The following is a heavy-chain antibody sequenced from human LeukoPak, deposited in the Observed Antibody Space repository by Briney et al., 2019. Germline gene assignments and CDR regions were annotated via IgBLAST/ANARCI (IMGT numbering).Heavy chain of an antibody. CDR2: INHSGST. D-gene: IGHD3-22*01. V-gene: IGHV4-34*01. Sequence: PSETLSLTCAVYGGSFSGYYWSWIRQPPGKGLEWIGEINHSGSTNYNPSLKSRVTISVDTSKNQFSLKLSSVTAADTVVYYCARGDLKVVYDSRSGFDYWGQGTLVTVSS. CDR1: GGSFSGYY. CDR3: ARGDLKVVYDSRSGFDY. J-gene: IGHJ4*02.